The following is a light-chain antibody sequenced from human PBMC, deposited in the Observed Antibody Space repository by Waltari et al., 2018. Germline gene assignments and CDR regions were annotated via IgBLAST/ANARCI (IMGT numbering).Light chain of an antibody. Sequence: QSALTQPASVSGSPGQSITISCTGTSHDVGNYDLVSWYQQNPGKAPKLIIYEVTKRPYGFSTRFAGLKSWNTASLTISGLHTEDEGDYYCCSYSGDLSFGVVFGGGTKLTVL. CDR1: SHDVGNYDL. CDR2: EVT. V-gene: IGLV2-23*02. J-gene: IGLJ2*01. CDR3: CSYSGDLSFGVV.